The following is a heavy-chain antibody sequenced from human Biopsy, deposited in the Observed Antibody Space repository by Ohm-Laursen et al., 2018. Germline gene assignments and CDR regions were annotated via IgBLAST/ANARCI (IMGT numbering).Heavy chain of an antibody. Sequence: SLRLSCAASGFSFSIYSMNWVRQAPGKGLEWVSFISSSSSYIYYADSVKGRFTVSRDNARDSLYLQMSSLRAEDTAVYYCARDVRPVTMIAEGDFDYWGQGSPVTVS. CDR2: ISSSSSYI. V-gene: IGHV3-21*01. J-gene: IGHJ4*02. D-gene: IGHD3-22*01. CDR1: GFSFSIYS. CDR3: ARDVRPVTMIAEGDFDY.